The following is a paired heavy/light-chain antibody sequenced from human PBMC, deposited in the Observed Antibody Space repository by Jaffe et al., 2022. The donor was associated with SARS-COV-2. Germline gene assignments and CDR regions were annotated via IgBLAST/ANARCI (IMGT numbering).Light chain of an antibody. J-gene: IGKJ1*01. CDR1: QSVSRH. CDR2: GAS. CDR3: QQYDNWPRT. V-gene: IGKV3-15*01. Sequence: VMTQSPATLSVSPGESATLSCRASQSVSRHLAWYQQQVGQAPRLLMYGASTRATDIPDRFTGAGSGTEFSLTISSLQSEDFAVYYCQQYDNWPRTFGQGTKVEIK.
Heavy chain of an antibody. CDR2: IYYSGST. J-gene: IGHJ1*01. CDR3: ARGGGASGIRRTLGYFQP. V-gene: IGHV4-31*03. D-gene: IGHD3-10*01. Sequence: QVLLQESGPGLVKPSDTLSLTCTVSNASINSNGHFWSWIRQRPGKGPEWIGYIYYSGSTFYNPSLKSRLSMSVDASKSQFSLNLSSVTAADTAVYYCARGGGASGIRRTLGYFQPWGQGTLVTVSS. CDR1: NASINSNGHF.